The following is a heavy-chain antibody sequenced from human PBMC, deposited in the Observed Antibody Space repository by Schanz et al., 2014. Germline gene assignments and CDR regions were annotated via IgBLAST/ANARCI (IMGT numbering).Heavy chain of an antibody. CDR1: GFTFSSYA. Sequence: VQLVESGGGVVQPGRSLRLSCAASGFTFSSYAMSWVRQAPGKGLEWVSAISGSGGSTYYADSVKGRFTISRANSKTTXDLLMHSSRTADTAAYYYPTDRSSSSYWYYGMDAWGQGTPVTVSS. V-gene: IGHV3-23*04. D-gene: IGHD6-6*01. CDR3: PTDRSSSSYWYYGMDA. J-gene: IGHJ6*02. CDR2: ISGSGGST.